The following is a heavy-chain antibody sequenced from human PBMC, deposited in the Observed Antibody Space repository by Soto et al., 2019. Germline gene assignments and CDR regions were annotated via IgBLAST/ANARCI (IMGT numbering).Heavy chain of an antibody. CDR2: IYYSGST. D-gene: IGHD6-19*01. CDR1: GGSISSSSYY. CDR3: ARHILPPHPVAGPAFDY. Sequence: SETLSLTCTVSGGSISSSSYYWGWIRQPPGKGLEWIGSIYYSGSTYYNPSLKSRVTISVDTSKNQFSLKLSSVTAADTAVYYCARHILPPHPVAGPAFDYWGQGTLVTAPQ. V-gene: IGHV4-39*01. J-gene: IGHJ4*02.